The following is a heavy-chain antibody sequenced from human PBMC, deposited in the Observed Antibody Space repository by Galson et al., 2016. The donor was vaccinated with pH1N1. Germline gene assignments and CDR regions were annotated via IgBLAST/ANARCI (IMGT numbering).Heavy chain of an antibody. D-gene: IGHD4-17*01. CDR1: GFTFTNYA. V-gene: IGHV3-23*01. Sequence: SLRLSCAASGFTFTNYAMTWVRRAPGKGLEWVSDISGTGDNIRYADSVKGRFTISRDNSRNTLFLQMNSLRPEDTAVYYCAKVDRDDYGDYALDYWGQGTLATVSS. CDR2: ISGTGDNI. CDR3: AKVDRDDYGDYALDY. J-gene: IGHJ4*02.